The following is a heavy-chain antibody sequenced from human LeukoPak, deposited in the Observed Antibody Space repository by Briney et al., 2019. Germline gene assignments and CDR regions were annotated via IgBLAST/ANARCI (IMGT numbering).Heavy chain of an antibody. Sequence: ASVKVSCKASGYTFTSYGISWVRQAPGQGLEWMGWISAYNGNTNYAQKLQGRVTMTTDTSTSTAYMELRSLRSDDTAVYYCARDQGYCSGGSCHPESMYGMDVWGQGTTVTVSS. CDR3: ARDQGYCSGGSCHPESMYGMDV. D-gene: IGHD2-15*01. CDR2: ISAYNGNT. J-gene: IGHJ6*02. CDR1: GYTFTSYG. V-gene: IGHV1-18*01.